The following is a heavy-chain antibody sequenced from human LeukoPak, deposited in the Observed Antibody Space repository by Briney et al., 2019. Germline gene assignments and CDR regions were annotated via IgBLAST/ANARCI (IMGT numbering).Heavy chain of an antibody. CDR3: ARADSMVSTLGPIDN. D-gene: IGHD5/OR15-5a*01. J-gene: IGHJ4*02. CDR1: GGTFNSYG. V-gene: IGHV1-69*05. Sequence: SVRVSCKASGGTFNSYGFSWVRQAPGQGREWMGGIIPIFGATKYVQRSQGRLTITTDESTSTSYMELSSLGSEDTAVYYCARADSMVSTLGPIDNWGQGTLVTVSS. CDR2: IIPIFGAT.